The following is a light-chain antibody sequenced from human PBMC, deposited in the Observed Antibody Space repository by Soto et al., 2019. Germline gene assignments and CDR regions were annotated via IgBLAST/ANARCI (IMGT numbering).Light chain of an antibody. Sequence: QSVLTQPPSLSGAPGQRVTISCTGSSSNIGTGYDVHWYQQLPGTAPKLLIYGNSNRPSGVPDRFSGSKSGTSASLAITGLQAEDEADYYCQSFDSSRFYVFGTGTKVTVL. V-gene: IGLV1-40*01. CDR2: GNS. CDR1: SSNIGTGYD. J-gene: IGLJ1*01. CDR3: QSFDSSRFYV.